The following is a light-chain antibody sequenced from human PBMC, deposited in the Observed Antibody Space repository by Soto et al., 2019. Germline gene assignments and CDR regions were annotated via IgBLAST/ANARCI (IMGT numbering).Light chain of an antibody. CDR2: AVN. CDR1: SSDVGDYNY. CDR3: CSYAGSYTWV. J-gene: IGLJ3*02. Sequence: QSALTQPRSVSGSPGQSVTISCTGTSSDVGDYNYVSWYQQHPGKAPKLLIYAVNMRPSGVPDRFSGSKSGNTASLTISGLQAQDEADYSCCSYAGSYTWVFGGGTKVTVL. V-gene: IGLV2-11*01.